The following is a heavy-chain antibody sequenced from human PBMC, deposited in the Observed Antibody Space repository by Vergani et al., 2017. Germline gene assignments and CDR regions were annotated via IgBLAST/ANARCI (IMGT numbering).Heavy chain of an antibody. D-gene: IGHD4-11*01. CDR3: ARVNTETNGHLYYYYYMEV. CDR1: GGSFTSYH. CDR2: IDHTGRP. V-gene: IGHV4-34*01. J-gene: IGHJ6*03. Sequence: QVQLQQWGGGLLKPSETLSLTCVVNGGSFTSYHWTWIRQSPGEGLEWVGDIDHTGRPDFNPSLKSRLTMSVDKSRNQFSLALNSVTATDTAIYFCARVNTETNGHLYYYYYMEVWGQGTAVIVS.